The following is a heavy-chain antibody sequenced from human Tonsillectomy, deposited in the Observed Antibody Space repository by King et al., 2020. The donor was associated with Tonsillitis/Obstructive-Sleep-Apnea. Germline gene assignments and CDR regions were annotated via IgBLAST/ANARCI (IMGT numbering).Heavy chain of an antibody. CDR2: MSYDGGNK. D-gene: IGHD3-3*01. Sequence: VQLVESGGGVVKPGRSLRLSCAASGFTFSSYAMHWVRQAPGKGLEWVAVMSYDGGNKFYAESVKGRFTISRDNSNNTLYLQMNSLRAEDTAVYYCARHPGKEEDDFWAHYYSMDVWRKGTTVTVSS. CDR3: ARHPGKEEDDFWAHYYSMDV. J-gene: IGHJ6*03. CDR1: GFTFSSYA. V-gene: IGHV3-30*04.